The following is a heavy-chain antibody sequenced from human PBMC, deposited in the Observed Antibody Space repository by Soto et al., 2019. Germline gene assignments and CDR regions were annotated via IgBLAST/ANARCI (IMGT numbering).Heavy chain of an antibody. CDR2: IYYSGST. Sequence: SHPRCLTNSVSRGSSGSSSSFLHKIRTPPGKGLEWIGNIYYSGSTYYNPSLKSRVSISVDTSRDQFSLKLSSVTAADTAVYYFARGPVALVSAPYYFDYWGQG. CDR1: RGSSGSSSSF. V-gene: IGHV4-30-4*01. CDR3: ARGPVALVSAPYYFDY. J-gene: IGHJ4*02. D-gene: IGHD2-21*01.